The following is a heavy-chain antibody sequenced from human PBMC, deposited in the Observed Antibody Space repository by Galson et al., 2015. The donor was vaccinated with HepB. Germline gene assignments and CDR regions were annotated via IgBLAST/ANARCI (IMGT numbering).Heavy chain of an antibody. CDR1: GYTFSLYG. J-gene: IGHJ6*02. D-gene: IGHD2-15*01. CDR3: ARDCTGGSCYQTFGMDV. Sequence: SVKVSCKASGYTFSLYGISWVRQAPGQGLEWMGWDSAYSGNTNYAQKFQGRVAMTTDTLTSTAYMELKSLRSDDTAVYYCARDCTGGSCYQTFGMDVWGQGTTVTVSS. V-gene: IGHV1-18*04. CDR2: DSAYSGNT.